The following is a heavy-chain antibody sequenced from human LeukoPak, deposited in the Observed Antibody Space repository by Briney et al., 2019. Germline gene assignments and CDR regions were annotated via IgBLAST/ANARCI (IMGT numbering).Heavy chain of an antibody. V-gene: IGHV1-46*01. Sequence: ASVKVSCKASGYTFTSYYMHWVRQAPGQGLEWMGIINPSGGSTSYAQKLQGRVTMTTDTSTSTAYMELRSLRSDDTAVYYCARERGTRIDYWGQGTLVTVSS. D-gene: IGHD3-16*01. CDR1: GYTFTSYY. CDR2: INPSGGST. J-gene: IGHJ4*02. CDR3: ARERGTRIDY.